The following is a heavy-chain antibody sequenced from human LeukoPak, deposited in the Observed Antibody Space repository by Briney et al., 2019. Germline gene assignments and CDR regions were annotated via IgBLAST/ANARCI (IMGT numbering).Heavy chain of an antibody. CDR1: GFTFSTYK. CDR3: AKAPVTTCSGAYCYPFDY. D-gene: IGHD2-15*01. V-gene: IGHV3-48*03. CDR2: ISSDSTI. Sequence: AGGSLRPSCAASGFTFSTYKMNWVRQAPGKGLEWVSYISSDSTIFYADSVKGRFTISRDSSKNTLYLQMNSLRAGDAAVYYCAKAPVTTCSGAYCYPFDYWSQGTLVTVSS. J-gene: IGHJ4*02.